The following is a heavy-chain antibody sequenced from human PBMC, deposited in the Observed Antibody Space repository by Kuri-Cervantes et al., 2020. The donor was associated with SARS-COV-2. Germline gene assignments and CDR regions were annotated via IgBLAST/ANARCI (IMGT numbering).Heavy chain of an antibody. CDR2: ISYDGRNT. CDR3: AKDLISASYFGSGSPDY. V-gene: IGHV3-30*04. D-gene: IGHD3-10*01. CDR1: GSIFSDYA. Sequence: LSLTCEASGSIFSDYAIDWVRQAPGKGLEWVAIISYDGRNTKFADSVKGRFTISRDNSASTMFLQMNSLRAEDTALYFCAKDLISASYFGSGSPDYWGQGTLVTVSS. J-gene: IGHJ4*02.